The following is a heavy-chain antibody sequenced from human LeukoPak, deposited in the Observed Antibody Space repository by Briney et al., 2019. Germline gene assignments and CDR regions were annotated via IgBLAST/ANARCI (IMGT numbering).Heavy chain of an antibody. J-gene: IGHJ6*03. V-gene: IGHV3-21*01. Sequence: GGSLRLSCAASGFTFSSYSMNWVRQAPGKGLEWVSSISSSSSYIYYADSVKGRFTISRDNAKNSLYLQMTSLRAEDTAVDYCATRADGSGSYYNGGYYYYMDVWGKGTTVTVSS. CDR2: ISSSSSYI. CDR1: GFTFSSYS. CDR3: ATRADGSGSYYNGGYYYYMDV. D-gene: IGHD3-10*01.